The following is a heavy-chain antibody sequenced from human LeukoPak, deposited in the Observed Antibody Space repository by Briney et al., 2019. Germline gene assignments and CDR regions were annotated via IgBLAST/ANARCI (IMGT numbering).Heavy chain of an antibody. CDR2: IRYDGSNK. V-gene: IGHV3-30*02. J-gene: IGHJ3*02. CDR1: GFTFSSYG. Sequence: GGSLRLSCAASGFTFSSYGMHWVRQAPGKGLEWVAFIRYDGSNKYYADSVKGRFTISRDNSKNTLYLQMNSLRAEDTAVYYCARDLWSRELGAFDIWGQGTMVTVSS. D-gene: IGHD2-8*02. CDR3: ARDLWSRELGAFDI.